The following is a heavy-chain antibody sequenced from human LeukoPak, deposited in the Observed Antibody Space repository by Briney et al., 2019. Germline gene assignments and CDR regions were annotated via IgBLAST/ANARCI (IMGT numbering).Heavy chain of an antibody. Sequence: SETLSLTCTVSGGSISSSSYYWGWIRQPPGKGLEWIGSIYYSGSTYYNPSLKSRVTISVDTSKNQFSLKLSSVTAADTAVYYCARLAARLSLDYWGQGTLVTVSS. CDR2: IYYSGST. V-gene: IGHV4-39*07. CDR3: ARLAARLSLDY. D-gene: IGHD6-6*01. J-gene: IGHJ4*02. CDR1: GGSISSSSYY.